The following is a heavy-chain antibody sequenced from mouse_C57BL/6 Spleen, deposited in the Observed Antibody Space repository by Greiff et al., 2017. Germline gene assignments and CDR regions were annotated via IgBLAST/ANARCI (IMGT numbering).Heavy chain of an antibody. CDR3: ARLSDRIYYDYEFAY. Sequence: QVQLQQSGTELVKPGASVKLSCKASGYTFTSYWMHWVKQRPGQGLEWIGNINPSNGGTNYNEKFKSKATLTVDKSSSTAYMQPSSLTSEDSAVYYCARLSDRIYYDYEFAYWGQGTLVTVSA. V-gene: IGHV1-53*01. J-gene: IGHJ3*01. D-gene: IGHD2-4*01. CDR2: INPSNGGT. CDR1: GYTFTSYW.